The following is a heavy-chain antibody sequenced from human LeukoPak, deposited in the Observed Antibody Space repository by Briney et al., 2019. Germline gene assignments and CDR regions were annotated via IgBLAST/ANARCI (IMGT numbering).Heavy chain of an antibody. CDR3: ARSYGSGSYYYFDY. J-gene: IGHJ4*02. CDR2: ISSSSSYI. Sequence: GGSLRCSCAASGFTFSSYSMNWVRQAPGQGLEWVSSISSSSSYIYYADSVKGRFTISRDNAKNSLYLRMNSLRAEDTAVYYCARSYGSGSYYYFDYWGQGTLVTVSS. CDR1: GFTFSSYS. V-gene: IGHV3-21*01. D-gene: IGHD3-10*01.